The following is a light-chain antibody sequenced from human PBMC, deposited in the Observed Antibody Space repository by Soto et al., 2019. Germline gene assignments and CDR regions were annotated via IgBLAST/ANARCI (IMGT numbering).Light chain of an antibody. CDR3: RKYNRAPWT. V-gene: IGKV1-27*01. Sequence: DIQMTQPPPSLSSSVGDRVTITCRASQGISNYLAWYQQKPGKVPKLLIYAASTLQSGVPSRFSGRGSGTDFILTISSLQPEDVGTYYCRKYNRAPWTFGQGTKVEI. CDR1: QGISNY. J-gene: IGKJ1*01. CDR2: AAS.